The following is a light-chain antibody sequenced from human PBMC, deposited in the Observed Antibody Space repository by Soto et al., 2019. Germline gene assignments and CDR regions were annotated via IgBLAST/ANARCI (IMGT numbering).Light chain of an antibody. CDR2: DAS. Sequence: EIVLTQSPGTLSVSPGERATLSCTASQSLRSNFLAWYQQKPGQAPRLLIYDASSRAAGIPDRFSGSGSGTEFTLTFSSLQSEDFALYYCHQYENWPQTFGQGTKLDI. J-gene: IGKJ1*01. CDR1: QSLRSN. CDR3: HQYENWPQT. V-gene: IGKV3D-15*01.